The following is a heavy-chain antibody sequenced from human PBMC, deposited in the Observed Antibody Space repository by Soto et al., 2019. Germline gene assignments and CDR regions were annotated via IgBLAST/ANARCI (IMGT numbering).Heavy chain of an antibody. V-gene: IGHV1-18*01. CDR3: ARDNGYYDF. CDR2: ISTNSGNT. J-gene: IGHJ4*02. D-gene: IGHD2-8*01. CDR1: GYTFSSYS. Sequence: QIQMVQSGAEVKQPGASVKISCKTSGYTFSSYSINWVRQAPGQGLEWMAWISTNSGNTHYAERVQGRVTVTLDKSARTAFMEMWGLTSVDTAVYFCARDNGYYDFWGQGTLVTVSS.